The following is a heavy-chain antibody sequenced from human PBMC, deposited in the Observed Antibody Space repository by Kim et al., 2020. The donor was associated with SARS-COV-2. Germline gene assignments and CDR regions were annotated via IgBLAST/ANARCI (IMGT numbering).Heavy chain of an antibody. CDR2: ISSRGMTI. CDR1: GFTFSSYE. V-gene: IGHV3-48*03. CDR3: ATDGPAHLRFDP. Sequence: GGSLRLSCAASGFTFSSYEMNWVRQAPGKGLESISYISSRGMTISYADSVKGRFTISRDNAKYSLYLQMNSLRVEDMGVYYCATDGPAHLRFDPWGQGTLVTVSS. J-gene: IGHJ5*02.